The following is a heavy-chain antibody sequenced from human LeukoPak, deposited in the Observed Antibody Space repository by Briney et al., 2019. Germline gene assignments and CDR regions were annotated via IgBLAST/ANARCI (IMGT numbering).Heavy chain of an antibody. D-gene: IGHD3-22*01. V-gene: IGHV4-4*07. J-gene: IGHJ4*02. CDR3: ARGDYYDSSGYYYRHFDY. CDR1: GGSMRNSY. CDR2: IFTTGST. Sequence: SQTLSLTCTVSGGSMRNSYWSWIRQPAGKGLEWVGRIFTTGSTNYNPSLKSRVTMSIDTSKNQFSLKLSSVTAADTAVYYCARGDYYDSSGYYYRHFDYWGQGTLVTVSS.